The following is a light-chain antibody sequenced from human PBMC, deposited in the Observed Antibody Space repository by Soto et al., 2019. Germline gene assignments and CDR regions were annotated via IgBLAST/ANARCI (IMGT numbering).Light chain of an antibody. CDR1: STDVGGYTY. J-gene: IGLJ3*02. V-gene: IGLV2-14*03. Sequence: QSGLTQPASVSGSPGQSITISCTGSSTDVGGYTYVSWYQQFPGKPTKLMIYEVSNRPSGVSNRFSGSKSGNTASLTISGLQAEDEADYYCSSYTSCSTRVFGGGTKVTFL. CDR2: EVS. CDR3: SSYTSCSTRV.